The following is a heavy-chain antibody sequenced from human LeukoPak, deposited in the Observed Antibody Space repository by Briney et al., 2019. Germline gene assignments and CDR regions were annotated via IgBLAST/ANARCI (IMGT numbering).Heavy chain of an antibody. Sequence: SETLSLTCAVYGGSFSGYYWSWIRQPPGKGLEWIGEINHSGSTYYNPSLKSRVTISVDTSKNQFSLKLSSVTAADTAVYYCARFEIGANYGIDYWGQGTLVTVSS. CDR2: INHSGST. D-gene: IGHD4/OR15-4a*01. CDR3: ARFEIGANYGIDY. CDR1: GGSFSGYY. V-gene: IGHV4-34*09. J-gene: IGHJ4*02.